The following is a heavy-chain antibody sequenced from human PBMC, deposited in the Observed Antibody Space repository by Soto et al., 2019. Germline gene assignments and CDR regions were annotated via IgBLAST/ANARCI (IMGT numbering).Heavy chain of an antibody. Sequence: SVKVSCKASGGTFSSYAISWVRQAPGQGLEWMGGIIPIFGTANYAQKFQGRVTITADESTSTAYMELSSLRSEDTAVYYCASYVVGCSGGSCYRYYYYGMDVWGQGTTVTVSS. V-gene: IGHV1-69*01. J-gene: IGHJ6*02. D-gene: IGHD2-15*01. CDR3: ASYVVGCSGGSCYRYYYYGMDV. CDR2: IIPIFGTA. CDR1: GGTFSSYA.